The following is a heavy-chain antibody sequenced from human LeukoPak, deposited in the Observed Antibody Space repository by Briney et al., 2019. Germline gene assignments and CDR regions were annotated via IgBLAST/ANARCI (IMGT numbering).Heavy chain of an antibody. Sequence: PSETLSLTCAVYGGSFSGYFWTWIRQPPGKGLEWIGEINHSGSTNYNPSLKSRVTISVDTSKNQFSLKLNSVTAADTAVYYCARLSVSLNAFDMWGQGTMVTVSS. CDR3: ARLSVSLNAFDM. CDR2: INHSGST. CDR1: GGSFSGYF. V-gene: IGHV4-34*01. J-gene: IGHJ3*02.